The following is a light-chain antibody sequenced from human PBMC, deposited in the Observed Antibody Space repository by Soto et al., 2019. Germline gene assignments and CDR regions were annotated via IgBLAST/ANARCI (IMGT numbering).Light chain of an antibody. V-gene: IGLV2-14*01. Sequence: QSALTQPASVSGSPGQSITISCTGTSSDIGGYNYVSWYQQHPGKAPKLMIYEVSNRPSGVSNRFSGSKSGNTASLTISGLQAEDEADYYCQSYGGTLSPCVFGTGTKVTVL. CDR2: EVS. J-gene: IGLJ1*01. CDR3: QSYGGTLSPCV. CDR1: SSDIGGYNY.